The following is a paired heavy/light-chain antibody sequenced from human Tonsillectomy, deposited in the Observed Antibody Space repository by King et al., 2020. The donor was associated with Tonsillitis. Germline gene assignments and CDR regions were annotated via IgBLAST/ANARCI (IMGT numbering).Heavy chain of an antibody. CDR3: ARGTPSSHYYSTSDYTFNF. CDR1: GYIFTGHY. D-gene: IGHD3-22*01. J-gene: IGHJ4*02. CDR2: INPVGGGT. V-gene: IGHV1-46*01. Sequence: QVQLVQSGAEVKKSGASVIVSCKASGYIFTGHYLHWVRQVPGQGLEWMGMINPVGGGTTYAPKFQGRVSMTMDTSTTTVYVELGSLRSEDTAIYYCARGTPSSHYYSTSDYTFNFWGQGTLVAVSS.
Light chain of an antibody. CDR2: LGS. V-gene: IGKV2-28*01. J-gene: IGKJ4*01. CDR1: QSLQCTNGYTC. CDR3: MQALQTPLT. Sequence: EIVMTQSPLSLPVTPGEPASISCRSSQSLQCTNGYTCLDWYLQKPGKPPQLLIYLGSNRASGVPDRFSGSGSGTDFTLRISRVEAEDVGVYYCMQALQTPLTFGGGTKVEI.